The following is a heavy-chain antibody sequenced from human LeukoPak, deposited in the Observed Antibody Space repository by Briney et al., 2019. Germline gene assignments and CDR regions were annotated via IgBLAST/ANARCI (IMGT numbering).Heavy chain of an antibody. CDR3: ARGHAWIQLWLTYYFDY. CDR1: GGSFSGYY. Sequence: PSETLSLTCAVYGGSFSGYYWSWIRQPPGKGLEWIGEINHSGSTNYNPSLKSRVTISVDTSKNQFSLKLSSVTAAGTAVYYCARGHAWIQLWLTYYFDYWGQGTLVTVSS. CDR2: INHSGST. V-gene: IGHV4-34*01. D-gene: IGHD5-18*01. J-gene: IGHJ4*02.